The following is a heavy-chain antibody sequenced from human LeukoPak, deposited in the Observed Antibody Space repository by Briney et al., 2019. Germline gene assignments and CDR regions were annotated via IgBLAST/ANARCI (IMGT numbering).Heavy chain of an antibody. D-gene: IGHD1-26*01. CDR3: AKTSGTYPNYAFDI. CDR2: LYDSGRT. V-gene: IGHV4-59*08. CDR1: GDSISTYH. Sequence: SETLSLTCTVSGDSISTYHWHWLRQSPAQGLEWIGLLYDSGRTYYNPSLKSRVTISVDTSKNQFSLKLSSVTAADTAVYYCAKTSGTYPNYAFDIWGQGTLVTVSS. J-gene: IGHJ3*02.